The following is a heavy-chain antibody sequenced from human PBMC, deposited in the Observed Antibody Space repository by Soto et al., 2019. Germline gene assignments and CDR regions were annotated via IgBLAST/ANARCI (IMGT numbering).Heavy chain of an antibody. Sequence: NPSETLSLTCAVSGGSISSSNWWSWVRQPPGKGLEWIGEIYHSGSTNYNPSLKSRVTISVDKSKNQFSLKLSSVTAADTAVYYCARVTVGYYYYYGMDVWGQGTTVTVS. CDR1: GGSISSSNW. CDR2: IYHSGST. CDR3: ARVTVGYYYYYGMDV. D-gene: IGHD4-17*01. V-gene: IGHV4-4*02. J-gene: IGHJ6*02.